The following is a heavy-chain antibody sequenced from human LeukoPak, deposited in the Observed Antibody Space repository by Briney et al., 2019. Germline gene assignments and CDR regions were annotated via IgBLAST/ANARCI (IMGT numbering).Heavy chain of an antibody. D-gene: IGHD3-22*01. J-gene: IGHJ4*02. CDR3: AGDYYDSSGYYYDY. CDR1: GGSISSYY. V-gene: IGHV4-4*07. CDR2: TYTSGST. Sequence: SETLSLTCTVSGGSISSYYWSWIRQPAGKGLEWIGRTYTSGSTNYNPFLKSRVTMSVDTSKNQFSLKLSSVTAADTAVYYCAGDYYDSSGYYYDYWGQGTLVTVSS.